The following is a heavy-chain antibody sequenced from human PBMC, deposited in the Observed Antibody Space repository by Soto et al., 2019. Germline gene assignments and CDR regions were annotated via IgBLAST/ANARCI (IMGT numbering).Heavy chain of an antibody. D-gene: IGHD3-9*01. CDR1: GGSITNYY. CDR3: ARCRGLFSQIDY. J-gene: IGHJ4*02. CDR2: ISYSGST. Sequence: QVQLLESGPGLVKPSETLSLTCTVSGGSITNYYWSWIRQPPGKGLEWIGYISYSGSTNYNPSLKSRVTISVDTSKSQFSLNLNSVTTADTAVYYCARCRGLFSQIDYWGQGTLVTVSS. V-gene: IGHV4-59*01.